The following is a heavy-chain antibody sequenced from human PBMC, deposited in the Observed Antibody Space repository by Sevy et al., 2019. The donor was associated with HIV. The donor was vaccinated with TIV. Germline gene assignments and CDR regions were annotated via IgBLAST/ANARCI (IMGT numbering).Heavy chain of an antibody. Sequence: GGSLRLSCAASGFTFTNYGMHWVRQAPGKGLEWVSGISNSGANTYYADSVRGRFTVSRDNSKNSVYLQLNSLRAEDTAIYYCAKEWTLLSDWYGEFDYWGQGTLVTVSS. D-gene: IGHD6-19*01. CDR2: ISNSGANT. J-gene: IGHJ4*02. V-gene: IGHV3-23*01. CDR3: AKEWTLLSDWYGEFDY. CDR1: GFTFTNYG.